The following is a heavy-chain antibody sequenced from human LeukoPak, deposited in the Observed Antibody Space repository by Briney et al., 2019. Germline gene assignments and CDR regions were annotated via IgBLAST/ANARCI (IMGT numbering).Heavy chain of an antibody. V-gene: IGHV1-2*02. D-gene: IGHD3-16*01. CDR1: GYTFTGYY. Sequence: GASVKVSCKASGYTFTGYYMHWVRQAPGQGLEWMGWINSNSGDTNYAQRFQGRVTLARDTSISTAYMELSRLRSDDTAVYYCAREGDSYWDWGQGTLVTVSS. J-gene: IGHJ4*02. CDR2: INSNSGDT. CDR3: AREGDSYWD.